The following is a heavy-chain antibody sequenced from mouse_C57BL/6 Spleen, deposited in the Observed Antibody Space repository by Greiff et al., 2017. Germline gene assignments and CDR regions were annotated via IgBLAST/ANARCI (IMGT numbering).Heavy chain of an antibody. D-gene: IGHD2-4*01. CDR1: GYTFTSYW. Sequence: QVQLQQPGTELVKPGASVKLSCKASGYTFTSYWMHWVKQRPGQGLAWIGNINPSNGGTNYNEKFKSKATLTVDKSSSTAYMQLSSLTSEDSAVYYCAREGGLRAWFAYWGQGTLVTVSA. CDR2: INPSNGGT. CDR3: AREGGLRAWFAY. V-gene: IGHV1-53*01. J-gene: IGHJ3*01.